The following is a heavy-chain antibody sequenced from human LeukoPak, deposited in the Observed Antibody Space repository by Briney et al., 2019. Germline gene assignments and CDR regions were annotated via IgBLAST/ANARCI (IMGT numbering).Heavy chain of an antibody. Sequence: ASVKVSCRASGYTFTSFGITWVRQAPGQGLEWMGWISAYNGNTNYAQKLQGRVTMTTDTSTSTAYMELRSLRSEDTAVYYCASRLIPDRYCSSTSCSKHYYYYGMDVWGQGTTVTVSS. CDR2: ISAYNGNT. D-gene: IGHD2-2*01. CDR3: ASRLIPDRYCSSTSCSKHYYYYGMDV. J-gene: IGHJ6*02. CDR1: GYTFTSFG. V-gene: IGHV1-18*01.